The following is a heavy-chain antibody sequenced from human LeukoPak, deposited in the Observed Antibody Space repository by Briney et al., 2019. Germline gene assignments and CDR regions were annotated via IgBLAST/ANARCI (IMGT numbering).Heavy chain of an antibody. J-gene: IGHJ5*02. D-gene: IGHD3-16*01. V-gene: IGHV3-23*01. CDR3: ARWGNLGFDP. CDR2: ISGSGGGT. Sequence: GGSLRLSCAVSGFTFSDYALSWVRQAPGKGLVWVSLISGSGGGTYYADSVKDRFTISRDNSKNTLYLQMDSLRAEDTAVYYCARWGNLGFDPWGQGTLVTVSS. CDR1: GFTFSDYA.